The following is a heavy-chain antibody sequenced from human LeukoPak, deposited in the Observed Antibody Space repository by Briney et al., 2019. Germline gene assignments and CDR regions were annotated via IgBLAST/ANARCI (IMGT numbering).Heavy chain of an antibody. D-gene: IGHD2-15*01. CDR3: ARKSVAATPRDIVYQYSYMDV. V-gene: IGHV7-4-1*02. CDR1: GYTFTSYA. J-gene: IGHJ6*03. CDR2: ISTNTGNP. Sequence: ASVKVSCKASGYTFTSYAMNWVRQAPGQGLEWMGWISTNTGNPTYAQGFTGRFVFSLDTSVSTAYLQISSLKAEDTAVYYCARKSVAATPRDIVYQYSYMDVWGKGTTVTVSS.